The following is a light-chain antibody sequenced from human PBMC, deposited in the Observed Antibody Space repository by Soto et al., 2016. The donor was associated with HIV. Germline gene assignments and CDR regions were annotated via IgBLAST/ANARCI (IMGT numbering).Light chain of an antibody. CDR1: ELGHKY. Sequence: SCELTQPPSVSVSPGQTASITCFSDELGHKYVWWYQQKSGLSPLLVMYQNDKRPSGIPERFSGSNSGNTATLTISGSQAMDEADYYCQAWDSTTVVFGGGTRLTVL. CDR2: QND. CDR3: QAWDSTTVV. J-gene: IGLJ2*01. V-gene: IGLV3-1*01.